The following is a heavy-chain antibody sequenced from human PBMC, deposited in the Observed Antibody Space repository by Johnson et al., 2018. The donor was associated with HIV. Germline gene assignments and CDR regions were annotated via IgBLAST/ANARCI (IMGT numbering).Heavy chain of an antibody. CDR2: ISGSGGST. Sequence: EKLVESGGGLVQPGGSLRLSCAASGFTFSSYAMNWVRQAPGKGMEWVSVISGSGGSTYHADSVKGRFTISRDNSKNTLYLQMNSLRAEDTAVYYCAKASDGTWQHAFDIWGQGTMVTVSS. J-gene: IGHJ3*02. CDR3: AKASDGTWQHAFDI. V-gene: IGHV3-23*04. D-gene: IGHD2-21*02. CDR1: GFTFSSYA.